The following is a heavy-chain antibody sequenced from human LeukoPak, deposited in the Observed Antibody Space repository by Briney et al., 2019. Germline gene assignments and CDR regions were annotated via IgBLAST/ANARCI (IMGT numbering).Heavy chain of an antibody. CDR2: ISWNSGSI. Sequence: GGSLRLSCAASGFTFDDYAMHWVRQAPGKGLEWVSGISWNSGSIGYADSVKGRFTISRDNAKNSLYLQMNSLRAEDTALYYCAKDTTWELRQAPDYWGQGTLVTVSS. CDR1: GFTFDDYA. V-gene: IGHV3-9*01. D-gene: IGHD1-26*01. J-gene: IGHJ4*02. CDR3: AKDTTWELRQAPDY.